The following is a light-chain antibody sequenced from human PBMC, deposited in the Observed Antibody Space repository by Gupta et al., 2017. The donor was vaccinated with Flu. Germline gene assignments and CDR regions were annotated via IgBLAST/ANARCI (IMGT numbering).Light chain of an antibody. V-gene: IGKV3-11*01. CDR3: QQRANWPPLT. CDR1: QSVFSY. Sequence: EIVLTQSPATLSLSPGERATLSCRASQSVFSYLAWYQQKPGQAPRLLIYDVSNRATGVPARFSGSGSGKDFTLTISSREPEDYAIYYCQQRANWPPLTFGGGTKVEIK. CDR2: DVS. J-gene: IGKJ4*01.